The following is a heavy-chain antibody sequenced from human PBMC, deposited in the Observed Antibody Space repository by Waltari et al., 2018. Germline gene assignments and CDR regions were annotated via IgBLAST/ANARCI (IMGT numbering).Heavy chain of an antibody. D-gene: IGHD3-3*01. Sequence: QVQLVESGGGVVQPGRSLRLSCAASGFTFSSYGMHWVRQAPGKGLGWVAVISEDGSNKYYADSVKGRFTISRDNSKNTLYLQMNSLRAEDTAVYYCAKGSDFWSGYFPYYYYGMDVWGQGTTVTVSS. J-gene: IGHJ6*02. V-gene: IGHV3-30*18. CDR1: GFTFSSYG. CDR3: AKGSDFWSGYFPYYYYGMDV. CDR2: ISEDGSNK.